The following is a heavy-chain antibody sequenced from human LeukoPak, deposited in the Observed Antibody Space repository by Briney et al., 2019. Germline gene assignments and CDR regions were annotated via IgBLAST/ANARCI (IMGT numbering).Heavy chain of an antibody. CDR1: GYTFRRLTFESYA. J-gene: IGHJ4*02. CDR2: ISYDGNIK. V-gene: IGHV3-30*19. Sequence: PGGSLRLSCAASGYTFRRLTFESYAMHWVRQAPGKGLEWVALISYDGNIKYYADSVKGRFTISGDNSKRELYLHMNSLRGEDTAVFYCAREEEPRLDYWGQGTPVTVSS. D-gene: IGHD1-14*01. CDR3: AREEEPRLDY.